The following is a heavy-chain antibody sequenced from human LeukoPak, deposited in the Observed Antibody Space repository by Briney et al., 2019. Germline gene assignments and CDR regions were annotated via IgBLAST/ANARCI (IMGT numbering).Heavy chain of an antibody. J-gene: IGHJ3*02. CDR1: GGSISSSSYY. V-gene: IGHV4-61*02. CDR3: ARYLGEGSGSYFRDAFDI. D-gene: IGHD3-10*01. CDR2: IYSSGST. Sequence: SETLSLTCTVSGGSISSSSYYWSWLRQPAGKGLEWIGRIYSSGSTSYNPSLKSRVSMSVDTSKNQFSLKLSSVTAADTAVYYCARYLGEGSGSYFRDAFDIWGQGTMVTVSS.